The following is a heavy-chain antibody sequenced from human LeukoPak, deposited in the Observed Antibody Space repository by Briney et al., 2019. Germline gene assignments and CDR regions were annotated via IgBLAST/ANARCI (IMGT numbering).Heavy chain of an antibody. CDR2: IIPIFGTA. J-gene: IGHJ6*03. Sequence: SVKVSCKASGYTFTTYGISWVRQAPGQGLEWMGGIIPIFGTANYAQKFQGRVTITTDESTSTAYMELSSLRSEDTAVYYCARGIAASQVTRHYYYYYMDVWGKGTTVTVSS. D-gene: IGHD5-18*01. CDR1: GYTFTTYG. V-gene: IGHV1-69*05. CDR3: ARGIAASQVTRHYYYYYMDV.